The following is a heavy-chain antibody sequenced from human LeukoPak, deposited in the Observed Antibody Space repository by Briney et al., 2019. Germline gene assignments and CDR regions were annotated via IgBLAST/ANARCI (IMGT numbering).Heavy chain of an antibody. CDR1: GFTFSDYY. J-gene: IGHJ6*03. CDR3: ARDGLDCSGGSCYSSYYYYYYTDV. Sequence: GGSLRLSCAASGFTFSDYYMSWIRQAPGKGLEWVSYISSSGSTIYYADSVKGRFTISRDNAKNSLYLQMNSLRAEDTAVYYCARDGLDCSGGSCYSSYYYYYYTDVWGKGTTVTASS. V-gene: IGHV3-11*04. D-gene: IGHD2-15*01. CDR2: ISSSGSTI.